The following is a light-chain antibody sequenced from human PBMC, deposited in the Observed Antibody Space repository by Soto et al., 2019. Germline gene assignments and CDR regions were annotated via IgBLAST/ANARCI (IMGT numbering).Light chain of an antibody. Sequence: QSALTQPASVSESPGQSITISCTGTSSDVGGYNYVSWCQRHPGKPPKLMINDVSNRPSGVSNRFSGSKSGNTASLTISGLQAEDEADSYCTSYTGSSAVLFGGGTKVTVL. CDR2: DVS. CDR3: TSYTGSSAVL. CDR1: SSDVGGYNY. V-gene: IGLV2-14*01. J-gene: IGLJ2*01.